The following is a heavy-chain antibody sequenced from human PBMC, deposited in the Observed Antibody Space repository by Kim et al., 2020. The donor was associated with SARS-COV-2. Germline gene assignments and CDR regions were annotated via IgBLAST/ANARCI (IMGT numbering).Heavy chain of an antibody. Sequence: GGSLRLSCAASGFTFGGNWMTWVRQAAGKGLEWVACINQDGSQKYYVDSAKGPFTISRDNAKNSVYLQMNSLRGEDTAVYYCARGRGVDDWGQRTLVTVSS. CDR2: INQDGSQK. CDR3: ARGRGVDD. J-gene: IGHJ4*02. CDR1: GFTFGGNW. V-gene: IGHV3-7*04.